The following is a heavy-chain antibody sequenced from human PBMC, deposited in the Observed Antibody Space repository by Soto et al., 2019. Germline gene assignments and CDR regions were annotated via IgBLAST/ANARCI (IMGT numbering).Heavy chain of an antibody. CDR1: GFTFSSYA. D-gene: IGHD6-13*01. Sequence: GGSLRLSCAASGFTFSSYAMSWVRQAPGKGLEWVSAISGSGGSTYYADSVKGRFTISRDNSKNTLYLQMNSLRAEDTAVYYCAKVRTRQRLVPTHYWGKATLVTVSS. CDR2: ISGSGGST. J-gene: IGHJ4*02. CDR3: AKVRTRQRLVPTHY. V-gene: IGHV3-23*01.